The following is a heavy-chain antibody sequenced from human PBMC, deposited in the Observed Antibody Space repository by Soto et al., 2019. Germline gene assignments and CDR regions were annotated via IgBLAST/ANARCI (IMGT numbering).Heavy chain of an antibody. J-gene: IGHJ4*02. Sequence: SETLSLTCTVSGLSINGTIYYWGWIRRPPGKGLEWVGSISYSGSTYYTPSLKSRVTISVDTSRTQFSLKLSSVTAADTAMYYCARRFPYSSNWDFDYWGQGTLVTVSS. V-gene: IGHV4-39*01. CDR2: ISYSGST. CDR3: ARRFPYSSNWDFDY. D-gene: IGHD6-13*01. CDR1: GLSINGTIYY.